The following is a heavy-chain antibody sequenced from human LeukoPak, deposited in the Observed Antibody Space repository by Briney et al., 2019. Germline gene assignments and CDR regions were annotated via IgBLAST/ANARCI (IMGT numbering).Heavy chain of an antibody. CDR2: IYYSGST. Sequence: PSETLSLTCTVSGGSISSYYWSWIRQPPGKGLEWIGYIYYSGSTNYNPSLKSRVTISVDTSKNQFSLKLSSVTAADTAVYYCARVKQSDFWSGFWFDPWGQGTLVTVSS. CDR3: ARVKQSDFWSGFWFDP. J-gene: IGHJ5*02. D-gene: IGHD3-3*01. CDR1: GGSISSYY. V-gene: IGHV4-59*01.